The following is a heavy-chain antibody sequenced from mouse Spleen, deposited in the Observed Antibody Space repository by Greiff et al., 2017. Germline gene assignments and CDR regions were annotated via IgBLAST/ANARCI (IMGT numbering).Heavy chain of an antibody. V-gene: IGHV3-1*01. Sequence: EVKVVESGPGMVKPSQSLSLTCTVTGYSITSGYDWHWIRHFPGNKLEWMGYISYSGSTNYNPSLKSRISITHDTSKNHFFLKLNSVTTEDTATYYCARDRSYYGKGAWFAYWGQGTLVTVSA. CDR1: GYSITSGYD. J-gene: IGHJ3*01. D-gene: IGHD2-10*01. CDR2: ISYSGST. CDR3: ARDRSYYGKGAWFAY.